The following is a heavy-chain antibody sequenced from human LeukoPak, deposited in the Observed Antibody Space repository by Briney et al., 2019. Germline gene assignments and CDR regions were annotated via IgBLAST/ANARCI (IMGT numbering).Heavy chain of an antibody. CDR1: GGSISSSSYY. CDR2: IYYSGST. D-gene: IGHD3-16*02. CDR3: ARGRYVWGSYRHNWFDP. J-gene: IGHJ5*02. V-gene: IGHV4-39*07. Sequence: SETLSLTCTVSGGSISSSSYYWGWIRQPPGKGLEWIGSIYYSGSTYYNPSLKSRVTISVDKSKNQFSLKLSSVTAADTAVYYCARGRYVWGSYRHNWFDPWGQGTLVTVSS.